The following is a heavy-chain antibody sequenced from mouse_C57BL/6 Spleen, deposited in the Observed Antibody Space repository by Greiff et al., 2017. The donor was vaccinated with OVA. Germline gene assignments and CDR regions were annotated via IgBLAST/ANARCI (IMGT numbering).Heavy chain of an antibody. D-gene: IGHD1-1*01. CDR3: ARSATTVVAPEAMDY. V-gene: IGHV1-80*01. CDR2: IYPGDGDT. CDR1: GYAFSSYW. J-gene: IGHJ4*01. Sequence: VKLMESGAELVKPGASVKISCKASGYAFSSYWMNWVKQRPGKGLEWIGQIYPGDGDTNYNGKLKGKATLTADKSSSTAYMQLSSLTSEDSAVYFCARSATTVVAPEAMDYWGQGTSVTVSS.